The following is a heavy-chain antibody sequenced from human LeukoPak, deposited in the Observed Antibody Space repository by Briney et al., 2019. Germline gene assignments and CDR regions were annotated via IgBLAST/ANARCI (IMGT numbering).Heavy chain of an antibody. V-gene: IGHV1-24*01. Sequence: RASVKVSCKVSGYTLTELSMHWVRQAPGKGLEWMGGFDPEDGETIYAQKFQGRVTMTEDTSTDTAYMELSSLRSEDTAVYYCATQARESYPNEFDYWGQGTLVTVSS. CDR1: GYTLTELS. CDR2: FDPEDGET. CDR3: ATQARESYPNEFDY. D-gene: IGHD1-26*01. J-gene: IGHJ4*02.